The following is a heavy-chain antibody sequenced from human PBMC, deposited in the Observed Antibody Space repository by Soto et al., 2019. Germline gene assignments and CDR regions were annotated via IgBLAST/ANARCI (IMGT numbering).Heavy chain of an antibody. D-gene: IGHD5-12*01. Sequence: QVQLVQSGAEVKKPESSVKVSCKAPGGTFSTYAISWVRQAPGQGLEWMGGIIPMFGTANYAQRFQDRFTITADESTNTVYMELSSLRSEDTAVYCCASGIQLWLRRINTGYSGWGQGTLVTVSS. CDR3: ASGIQLWLRRINTGYSG. CDR1: GGTFSTYA. J-gene: IGHJ4*02. CDR2: IIPMFGTA. V-gene: IGHV1-69*12.